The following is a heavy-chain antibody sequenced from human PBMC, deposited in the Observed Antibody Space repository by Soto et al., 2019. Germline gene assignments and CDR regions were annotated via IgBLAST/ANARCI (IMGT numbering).Heavy chain of an antibody. D-gene: IGHD2-2*01. CDR3: ARGRGRTGDIVVVPAFDP. CDR1: GGSFSGYY. V-gene: IGHV4-34*01. CDR2: INHSGST. J-gene: IGHJ5*02. Sequence: QVQLQQWGAGLLKPSETLSLTCAVYGGSFSGYYWSWIRQPPGKGLEWIGEINHSGSTNYNPSLKSRVTISVDTSKNQFSLKLSSVTAADTAVYYCARGRGRTGDIVVVPAFDPWGQGTLVTVSS.